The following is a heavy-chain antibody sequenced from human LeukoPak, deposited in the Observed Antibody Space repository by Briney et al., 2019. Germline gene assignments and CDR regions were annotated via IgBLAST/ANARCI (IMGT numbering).Heavy chain of an antibody. CDR1: GYTLTELS. V-gene: IGHV1-24*01. CDR3: ATASTMIPKTPHYGMDV. CDR2: FDPEDGET. D-gene: IGHD3-22*01. Sequence: ASVKVSCKVSGYTLTELSMHWVRQAPGKGLEWMGGFDPEDGETIYAQKFQGRVTMTEDTSTDTAYMELSSLRSEDTAVYYCATASTMIPKTPHYGMDVWGQGTTVTVSS. J-gene: IGHJ6*02.